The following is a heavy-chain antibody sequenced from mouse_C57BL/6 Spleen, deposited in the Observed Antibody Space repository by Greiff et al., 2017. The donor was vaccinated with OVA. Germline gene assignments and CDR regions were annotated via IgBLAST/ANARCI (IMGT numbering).Heavy chain of an antibody. CDR3: ARTVVEENWYFDV. CDR2: IYPGSGST. D-gene: IGHD1-1*01. CDR1: GYTFTSYW. Sequence: VQLQQPGAELVKPGASVKMSCKASGYTFTSYWITWVKQRPGQGLEWIGDIYPGSGSTNYNEKFKSKATLTVDTSSSTAYMQLSSLTSEDSAVYYCARTVVEENWYFDVWGTGTTVTVSA. J-gene: IGHJ1*03. V-gene: IGHV1-55*01.